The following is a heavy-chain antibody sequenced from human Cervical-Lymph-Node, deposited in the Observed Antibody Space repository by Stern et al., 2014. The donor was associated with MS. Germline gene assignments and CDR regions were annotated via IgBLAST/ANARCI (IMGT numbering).Heavy chain of an antibody. CDR3: ASLGWFGAYYFDY. CDR1: GGTFSSYA. J-gene: IGHJ4*02. Sequence: QVQLGQSGAEVKKPGSSVKVSCKASGGTFSSYAISWVRQAPGQGLEWMGGIIPIFGTANYAQKFQGRVTITADKSTSTADMELSSLRSEDPAVYYCASLGWFGAYYFDYWGQGTLVTVSS. D-gene: IGHD3-10*01. V-gene: IGHV1-69*06. CDR2: IIPIFGTA.